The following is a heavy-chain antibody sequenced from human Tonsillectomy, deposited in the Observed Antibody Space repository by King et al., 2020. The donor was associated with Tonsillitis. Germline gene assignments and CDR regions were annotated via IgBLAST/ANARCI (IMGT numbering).Heavy chain of an antibody. CDR1: GYSISSGYY. Sequence: QLQESGPGLVKPSETLSLTCAVSGYSISSGYYWGWIRQPPGKGLEWIGSIYHSGSTYYNPSLKSRVTISVDTSKNQFSLKLSSVTAADTAVYYWARVQIAAERNFDYWGQGTLVTVSS. CDR3: ARVQIAAERNFDY. CDR2: IYHSGST. J-gene: IGHJ4*02. V-gene: IGHV4-38-2*01. D-gene: IGHD6-13*01.